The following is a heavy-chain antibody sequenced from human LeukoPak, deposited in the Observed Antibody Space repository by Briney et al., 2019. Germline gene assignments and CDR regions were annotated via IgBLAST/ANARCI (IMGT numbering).Heavy chain of an antibody. Sequence: SGTLSLTCAVSGGSISSSNWWSWVRQPPGKGLEWIGEIYHSGSTNYNPSLKSRVTISVDKSKNQFSLKLSSVTAADTAVYYCARTSSGWYGAFGYWGQGTLVTVSS. CDR3: ARTSSGWYGAFGY. CDR1: GGSISSSNW. V-gene: IGHV4-4*02. J-gene: IGHJ4*02. D-gene: IGHD6-19*01. CDR2: IYHSGST.